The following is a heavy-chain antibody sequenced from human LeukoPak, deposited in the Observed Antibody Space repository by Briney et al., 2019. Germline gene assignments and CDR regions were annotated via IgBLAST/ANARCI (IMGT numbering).Heavy chain of an antibody. V-gene: IGHV3-23*01. CDR3: AKDGGSVVPADTFDY. D-gene: IGHD2-2*01. CDR1: GFTFSSYA. J-gene: IGHJ4*02. Sequence: GGSLRLSCAASGFTFSSYAMSWVRQAPGKGLEWVSAISGSGGSTYYADSVKGRFTISRDSSKNTLYLQMNSLRAEDTAVYYCAKDGGSVVPADTFDYWGQGTLVTVSS. CDR2: ISGSGGST.